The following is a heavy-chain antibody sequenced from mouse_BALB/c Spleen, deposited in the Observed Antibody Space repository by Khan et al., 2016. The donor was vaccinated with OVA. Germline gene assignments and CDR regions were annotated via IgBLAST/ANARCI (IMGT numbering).Heavy chain of an antibody. D-gene: IGHD2-14*01. V-gene: IGHV2-6-4*01. J-gene: IGHJ4*01. Sequence: QVQLKESGPGLVAPSQSLSITCTVSGFSFSRYNIHWVRQPPGKGLEWLGMIWGGGDTDYNSTLNSRLSISNDNSKSQVFLKMNSLQTDDTAMFFWSRSYYRYDGYYAMDYWGQGTSVTFSS. CDR1: GFSFSRYN. CDR3: SRSYYRYDGYYAMDY. CDR2: IWGGGDT.